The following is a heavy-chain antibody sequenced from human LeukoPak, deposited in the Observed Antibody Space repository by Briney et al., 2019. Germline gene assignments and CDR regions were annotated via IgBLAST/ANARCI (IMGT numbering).Heavy chain of an antibody. J-gene: IGHJ4*02. CDR3: AKPGVPYYDSSGYYNFDS. D-gene: IGHD3-22*01. CDR2: ITSSSNSI. Sequence: PGGSLRLSCAASGFTFSAYNMNWVRQAPGKGLEWVSFITSSSNSIFYADSVKGRFTISRDNSKNTLYLQMNSLRAEDTAVYYCAKPGVPYYDSSGYYNFDSWGQGTLVTVSS. CDR1: GFTFSAYN. V-gene: IGHV3-48*01.